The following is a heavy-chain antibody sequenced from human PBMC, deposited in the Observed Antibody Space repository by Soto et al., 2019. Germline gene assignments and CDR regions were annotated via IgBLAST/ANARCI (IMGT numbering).Heavy chain of an antibody. D-gene: IGHD3-10*01. CDR1: VYTFSSYA. CDR2: ISGSGGST. V-gene: IGHV3-23*01. CDR3: AKPGGILSGSHDAFDI. Sequence: GGSLRLSCAASVYTFSSYAMIWVRQAPGKGLEWVSAISGSGGSTYYADSVKGRFTISRDNSKNTLYLQMNSLRAEDTAVYYCAKPGGILSGSHDAFDIWGQGTMVTVSS. J-gene: IGHJ3*02.